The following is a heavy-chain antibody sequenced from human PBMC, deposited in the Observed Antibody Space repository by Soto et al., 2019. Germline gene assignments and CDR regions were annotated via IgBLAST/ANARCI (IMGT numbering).Heavy chain of an antibody. CDR2: INPSGGST. Sequence: ASVKVSCKASGYTFTSYYMHWVRQAPGQGLEWMGIINPSGGSTSYAQKFQGRVTMTRVTSTSTVYMELSSLRSEDTAVYYCARENTLWFGELLPTVNWFDPWGQGTLVTVSS. V-gene: IGHV1-46*01. CDR1: GYTFTSYY. J-gene: IGHJ5*02. D-gene: IGHD3-10*01. CDR3: ARENTLWFGELLPTVNWFDP.